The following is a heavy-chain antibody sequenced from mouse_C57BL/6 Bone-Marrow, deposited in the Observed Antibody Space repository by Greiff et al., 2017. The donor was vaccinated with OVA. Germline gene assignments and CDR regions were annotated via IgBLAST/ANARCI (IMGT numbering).Heavy chain of an antibody. CDR3: ARDYSNYENY. CDR2: INPYNGGT. D-gene: IGHD2-5*01. V-gene: IGHV1-19*01. CDR1: GYTFTDYY. J-gene: IGHJ2*01. Sequence: EVQLQQSGPVLVKPGASVKMSCKASGYTFTDYYMNWVKQSHGKSLEWIGVINPYNGGTSYNQKFKGKATLTVDKSSSTAYMELNSLTSEDSAVYYCARDYSNYENYWGQGTTLTVSS.